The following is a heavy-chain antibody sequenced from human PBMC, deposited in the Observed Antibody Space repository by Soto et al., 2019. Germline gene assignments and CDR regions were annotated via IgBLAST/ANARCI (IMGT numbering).Heavy chain of an antibody. J-gene: IGHJ6*02. CDR1: GFTFSSYA. D-gene: IGHD1-1*01. CDR3: AKSGTTGKNYYYGMDV. Sequence: GGSLRLSCAASGFTFSSYAMSWVRQAPGKGLEWVSAISGSGGSTYYADSVKGRFTISRDNSKNTLYLQMNSLRAEDTAVYYCAKSGTTGKNYYYGMDVWGQGTTVTVSS. CDR2: ISGSGGST. V-gene: IGHV3-23*01.